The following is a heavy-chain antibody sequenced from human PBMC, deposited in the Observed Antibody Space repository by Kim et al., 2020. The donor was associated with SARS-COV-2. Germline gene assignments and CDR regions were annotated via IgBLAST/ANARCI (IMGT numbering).Heavy chain of an antibody. CDR1: GGSFSGYY. CDR2: INHSGST. D-gene: IGHD6-19*01. CDR3: ARGRIAVGYYYYYGMDV. Sequence: SETLSLTCAVYGGSFSGYYWSWIRQPPGKGLEWIGEINHSGSTNYNPSLKSRVTISVDTSKNQFSLKLSSVTAADTAVYYCARGRIAVGYYYYYGMDVWG. J-gene: IGHJ6*01. V-gene: IGHV4-34*01.